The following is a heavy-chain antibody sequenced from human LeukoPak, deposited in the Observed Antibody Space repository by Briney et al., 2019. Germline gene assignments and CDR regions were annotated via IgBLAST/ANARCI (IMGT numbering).Heavy chain of an antibody. CDR2: INWNGGSR. D-gene: IGHD3-22*01. Sequence: GGSLRLSCAASGFNFDDYVMSWVRQAPGKGLEWVSGINWNGGSRGYADSVKGRFTISRDNAKNSLYLHMNSLRAEDTALYYCARSRHSYDSSGFPHYWGQGTLVTVSS. V-gene: IGHV3-20*04. CDR3: ARSRHSYDSSGFPHY. CDR1: GFNFDDYV. J-gene: IGHJ4*02.